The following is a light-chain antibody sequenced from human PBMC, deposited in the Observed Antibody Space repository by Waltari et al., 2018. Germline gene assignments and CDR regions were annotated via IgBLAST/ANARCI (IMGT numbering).Light chain of an antibody. CDR2: DAT. CDR3: QQFDELPIT. Sequence: DIQMTPSPSSLSASVGDRVTITCQASQDIRKYLNWYQQKPGKAPKLLIYDATDLQTGVPSRFSGGGSGTHFTFTISSLQPEDVGAYYCQQFDELPITFGQGTRL. J-gene: IGKJ5*01. CDR1: QDIRKY. V-gene: IGKV1-33*01.